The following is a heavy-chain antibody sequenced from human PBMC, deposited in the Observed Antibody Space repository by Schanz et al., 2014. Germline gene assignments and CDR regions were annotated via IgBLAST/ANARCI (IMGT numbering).Heavy chain of an antibody. Sequence: QLQLVQSGAEVKKPGSSVKVSCKLSGGTFSSYTISWMRQAPGQGLEWMGKIIPVLNIATYAQRFQGRVSITADTSTNTAYMELSSLTSEDTAVHYCAMGRGFYDYWGQGTLVTVSS. V-gene: IGHV1-69*02. D-gene: IGHD3-10*01. CDR1: GGTFSSYT. CDR2: IIPVLNIA. CDR3: AMGRGFYDY. J-gene: IGHJ4*02.